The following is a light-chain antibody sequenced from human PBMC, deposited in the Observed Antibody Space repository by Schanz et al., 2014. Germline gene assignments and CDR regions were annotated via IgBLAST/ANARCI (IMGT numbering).Light chain of an antibody. CDR1: QSVTSS. CDR3: QQRSKWPLT. Sequence: EIVLTQSPATLSLSPGERATLSCRASQSVTSSLAWYQHKPGQAPRLLIYGASNSATAIPARFSGSGSGTDFTLTISSLEPEDFEVYYCQQRSKWPLTFGGGTKVEIK. V-gene: IGKV3-11*01. CDR2: GAS. J-gene: IGKJ4*01.